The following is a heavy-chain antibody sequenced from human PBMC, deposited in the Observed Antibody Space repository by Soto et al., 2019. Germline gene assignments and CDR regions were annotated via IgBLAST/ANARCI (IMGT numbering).Heavy chain of an antibody. CDR3: AGENMGVWGSDYYNGMDV. CDR1: GGSVSGGSYY. Sequence: QVQLQESGPGLVKPSETLSLTCTVSGGSVSGGSYYWSWIRQPPGKGLEWIGYIYYSGSTNSNPSLKKRVTISVDTSKNQFSLKLSSVTAADTAVYYCAGENMGVWGSDYYNGMDVWGQGTTVTVSS. CDR2: IYYSGST. J-gene: IGHJ6*02. D-gene: IGHD3-16*01. V-gene: IGHV4-61*01.